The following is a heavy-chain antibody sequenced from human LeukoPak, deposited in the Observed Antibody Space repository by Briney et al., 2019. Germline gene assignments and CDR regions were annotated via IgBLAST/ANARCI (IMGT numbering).Heavy chain of an antibody. D-gene: IGHD2-2*01. Sequence: PSETLSHTCAVYGGSFSGYYWSWIRQPPGKGLEWIGEINHSGSTNYNPSLKSRVTISVDTSKNQFSLKLSSVTAADTAVYYCARRLRPLPAAYFDYWGQGTLVTVSS. V-gene: IGHV4-34*01. CDR1: GGSFSGYY. J-gene: IGHJ4*02. CDR2: INHSGST. CDR3: ARRLRPLPAAYFDY.